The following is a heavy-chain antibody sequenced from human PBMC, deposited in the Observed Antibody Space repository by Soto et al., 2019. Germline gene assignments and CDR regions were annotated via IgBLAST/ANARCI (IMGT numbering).Heavy chain of an antibody. Sequence: SETLSLTCTVSGGSLCSSSYYWGWLRQPPGKGREWIGSIYYSGTTYSNPSLKRRVTLSVATSKNHFSLKLSSVTAADTAVYYCATGARLGYCSGGSCYHYYSGMDVWGQGTTVTVSS. J-gene: IGHJ6*02. CDR2: IYYSGTT. CDR1: GGSLCSSSYY. D-gene: IGHD2-15*01. CDR3: ATGARLGYCSGGSCYHYYSGMDV. V-gene: IGHV4-39*01.